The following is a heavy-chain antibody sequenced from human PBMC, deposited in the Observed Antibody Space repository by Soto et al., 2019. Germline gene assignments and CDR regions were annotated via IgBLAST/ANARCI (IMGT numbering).Heavy chain of an antibody. Sequence: VGSLRLSCVASRFTFTSYAMSWVRQAPGKGLEWVAAISASGGATIHADSVKGRLTISRDNSKNTLYLQMNSLRAEDTAVYYCAKDVEGGSLFRGAFDYWGQGTQVTVSS. V-gene: IGHV3-23*01. J-gene: IGHJ4*02. CDR1: RFTFTSYA. CDR3: AKDVEGGSLFRGAFDY. CDR2: ISASGGAT. D-gene: IGHD1-26*01.